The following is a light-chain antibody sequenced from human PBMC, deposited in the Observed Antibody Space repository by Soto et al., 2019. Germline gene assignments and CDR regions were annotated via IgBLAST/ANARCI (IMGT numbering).Light chain of an antibody. CDR2: DAS. J-gene: IGKJ4*01. Sequence: SPAARATLSCRASQSVSSSLAWYQQKPGQAPKLLILDASSMHSGIPARFSGSGSGTEFTLTISSLQPEDSATYYCQQASSFPCTFGGGTKVDI. V-gene: IGKV3-15*01. CDR1: QSVSSS. CDR3: QQASSFPCT.